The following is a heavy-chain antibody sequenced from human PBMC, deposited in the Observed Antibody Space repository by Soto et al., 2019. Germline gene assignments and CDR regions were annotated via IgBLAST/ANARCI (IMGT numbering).Heavy chain of an antibody. CDR3: ARGTSFLGWFDP. D-gene: IGHD3-16*01. CDR2: VYYSGST. Sequence: QVQLQESGPGLVKPSETLSLTCTVSGASITSSYWSWIRQSPGKGLEWIGYVYYSGSTNYNPSLKSRVTISVDTSKNQFSLKLSSVTAADTAVYYCARGTSFLGWFDPWGQGTLVTVSS. V-gene: IGHV4-59*01. J-gene: IGHJ5*02. CDR1: GASITSSY.